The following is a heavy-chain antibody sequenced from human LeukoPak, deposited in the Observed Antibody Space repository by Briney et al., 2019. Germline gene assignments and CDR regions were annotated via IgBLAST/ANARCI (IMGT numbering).Heavy chain of an antibody. J-gene: IGHJ4*02. CDR2: INPNSGGT. CDR1: GYTFTGYY. D-gene: IGHD5-24*01. CDR3: ARAGTVEMTPLDY. Sequence: ASVKVSCKASGYTFTGYYIHWVRQAPGQGLEWMGWINPNSGGTNSAQNFQGRVAMTRDTSISTAYMELSGLTSDDTAVYYCARAGTVEMTPLDYWGQGTLVTVSS. V-gene: IGHV1-2*02.